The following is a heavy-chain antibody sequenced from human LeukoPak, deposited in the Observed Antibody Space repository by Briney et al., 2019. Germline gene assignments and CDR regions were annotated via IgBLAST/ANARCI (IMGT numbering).Heavy chain of an antibody. CDR1: GFTVSSNY. CDR2: IYSGGST. J-gene: IGHJ4*02. CDR3: ARAGGGYYSFDY. V-gene: IGHV3-66*01. Sequence: GGSLRLSCAASGFTVSSNYMSWVRQAPGKGLEWVSVIYSGGSTYYADSVKGRFTISRDNSKNTLYLQMNSLRAEDTAVYSCARAGGGYYSFDYWGQGTLVTVSS. D-gene: IGHD3-22*01.